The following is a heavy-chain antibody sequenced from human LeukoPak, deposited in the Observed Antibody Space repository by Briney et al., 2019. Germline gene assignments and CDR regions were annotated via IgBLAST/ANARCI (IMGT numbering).Heavy chain of an antibody. J-gene: IGHJ4*02. CDR2: INPNSDGT. V-gene: IGHV1-2*02. D-gene: IGHD3-10*01. Sequence: VASVKVSCKASGYTFTGYYMHWVRQAPGQGLEWMGWINPNSDGTNYAQKFQGRVTMTRDTSISTAYMELSRLRSDDTAVYYCARDNGYGSGSYYLIDYWGQGTLVTVSS. CDR1: GYTFTGYY. CDR3: ARDNGYGSGSYYLIDY.